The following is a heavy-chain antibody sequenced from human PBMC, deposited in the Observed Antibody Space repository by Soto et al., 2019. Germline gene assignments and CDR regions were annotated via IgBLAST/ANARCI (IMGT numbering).Heavy chain of an antibody. Sequence: QVQLVESGGGVVQPGRSLTLSCAASGFTFSNSAMHWVRQAPGKGLEWVAATAFDGSTRYYADSVEGRFTISRDNSKNTLYLQMDSLRVEDTALYYCLTAVAAGGYWGQGTLVTVSS. CDR3: LTAVAAGGY. CDR2: TAFDGSTR. D-gene: IGHD6-19*01. V-gene: IGHV3-30-3*01. CDR1: GFTFSNSA. J-gene: IGHJ4*02.